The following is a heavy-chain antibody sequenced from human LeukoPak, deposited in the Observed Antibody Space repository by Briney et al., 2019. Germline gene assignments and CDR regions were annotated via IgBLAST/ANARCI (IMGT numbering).Heavy chain of an antibody. J-gene: IGHJ4*02. D-gene: IGHD6-19*01. CDR1: GASFDGYY. Sequence: PSETLSLTCAVFGASFDGYYWTWIRQPPGKGLEWIGYIYYSGSTNYNPSLKSRVTISVDTSKNQFSLKLSSVTAADTAVYYCARDTIAVAGPLTSDYWGQGTLVTVSS. CDR2: IYYSGST. CDR3: ARDTIAVAGPLTSDY. V-gene: IGHV4-59*12.